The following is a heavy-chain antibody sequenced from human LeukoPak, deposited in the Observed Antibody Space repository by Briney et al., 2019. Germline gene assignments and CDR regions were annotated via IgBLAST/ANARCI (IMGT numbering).Heavy chain of an antibody. V-gene: IGHV4-59*01. CDR3: ARAEYSSSWPKKIYYYYGMDV. D-gene: IGHD6-13*01. CDR2: IYYTGTT. Sequence: SETLSLTCTVSSGSITSYYWSWIRQPPGKGLEYIGHIYYTGTTDYNPSLKSRVTMSVDTSKSQFSLKLSSVTAADTAVYYCARAEYSSSWPKKIYYYYGMDVWGQGTTVTVSS. J-gene: IGHJ6*02. CDR1: SGSITSYY.